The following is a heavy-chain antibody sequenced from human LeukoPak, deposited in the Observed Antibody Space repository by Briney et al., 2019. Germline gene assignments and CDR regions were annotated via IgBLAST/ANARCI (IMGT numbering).Heavy chain of an antibody. J-gene: IGHJ3*02. V-gene: IGHV3-23*01. Sequence: GGSLRLSCAASGFTFSSYAMSWVRQAPGKGLEWVSVISGSGGSTYYADSVKGRFTISRDNAKDSLYLQMNSLRAEDTAVYYCASYNDYVWGSYRSDAFDIWGQGTMVTVSS. CDR3: ASYNDYVWGSYRSDAFDI. D-gene: IGHD3-16*02. CDR2: ISGSGGST. CDR1: GFTFSSYA.